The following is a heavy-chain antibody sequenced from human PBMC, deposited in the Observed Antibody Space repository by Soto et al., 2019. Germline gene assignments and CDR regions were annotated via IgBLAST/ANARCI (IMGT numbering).Heavy chain of an antibody. Sequence: PSETLSLTCTVSGGSISSYYWSWIRQPPGKGLEWIGYIYYSGSTNYNPSLKSRVTISVDTPKNQFSLKLSSVTAADTAVYYCARVAYYYYMDVWGKGTTVTVSS. V-gene: IGHV4-59*01. CDR1: GGSISSYY. J-gene: IGHJ6*03. CDR3: ARVAYYYYMDV. CDR2: IYYSGST.